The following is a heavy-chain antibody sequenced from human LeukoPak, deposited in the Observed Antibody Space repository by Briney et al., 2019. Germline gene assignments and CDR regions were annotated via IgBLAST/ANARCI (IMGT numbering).Heavy chain of an antibody. Sequence: GGSLRLSCAASGFTFSFYAMSWVRQAPGKGLEWVANMKHDGSEKHYVDSVKGRFTISRGNTKNSLYLQMNSLRVEDTAVYYCARGPFDYWGQGTLVTVSS. J-gene: IGHJ4*02. CDR1: GFTFSFYA. CDR2: MKHDGSEK. V-gene: IGHV3-7*03. CDR3: ARGPFDY.